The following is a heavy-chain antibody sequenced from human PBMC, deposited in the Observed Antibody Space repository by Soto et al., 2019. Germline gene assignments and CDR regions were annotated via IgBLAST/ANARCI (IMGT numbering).Heavy chain of an antibody. Sequence: PGESLKISCKGSGYSFTSYWIGWVRQMPGKVLEWMGIIYPGDSDTRYSPSFQGQVAISADKSISTAYLQWSSLRAEDTAVYYCAKNRNTGVAGTSCWFGPWGQGTLVTVSS. D-gene: IGHD6-19*01. V-gene: IGHV5-51*01. CDR2: IYPGDSDT. CDR3: AKNRNTGVAGTSCWFGP. CDR1: GYSFTSYW. J-gene: IGHJ5*02.